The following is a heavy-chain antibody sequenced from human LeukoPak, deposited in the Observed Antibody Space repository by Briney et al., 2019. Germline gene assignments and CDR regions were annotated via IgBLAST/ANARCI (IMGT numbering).Heavy chain of an antibody. D-gene: IGHD6-19*01. V-gene: IGHV3-30*18. J-gene: IGHJ6*02. CDR3: AKEIRYSSGWYYPRGHYYYYGMDV. Sequence: GGSLRLSCAASGFTFSSYGMHWVRQAPGKGLEWVAVISYDGSNKYYADSVKGRFTISRDNSKNTLYLQMNSLRAEDTAVYYCAKEIRYSSGWYYPRGHYYYYGMDVWGQGTSVTVSS. CDR2: ISYDGSNK. CDR1: GFTFSSYG.